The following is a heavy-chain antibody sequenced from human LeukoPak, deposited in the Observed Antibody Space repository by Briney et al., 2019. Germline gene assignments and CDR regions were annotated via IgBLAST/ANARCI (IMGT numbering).Heavy chain of an antibody. CDR1: GFTFSYYA. Sequence: GGSLRLSYAASGFTFSYYAMSWVRQAPGKGPEWVSVISDSGTDTSYADSGRGRFTISRDNSKNTLYLQMNSLRAEDTAVYYCAKTDCTSSSCYTIDYWGQGTLVTVSS. D-gene: IGHD2-2*02. CDR2: ISDSGTDT. J-gene: IGHJ4*02. CDR3: AKTDCTSSSCYTIDY. V-gene: IGHV3-23*01.